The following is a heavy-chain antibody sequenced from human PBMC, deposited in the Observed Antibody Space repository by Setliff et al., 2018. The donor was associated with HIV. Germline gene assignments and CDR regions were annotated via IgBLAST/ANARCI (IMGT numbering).Heavy chain of an antibody. CDR2: IYYNGST. CDR3: ARRIFHSSFPSFDS. V-gene: IGHV4-39*01. Sequence: SETLSLTCTVSGGSIKSSSDYWGWIRQPPGKGLEWIGTIYYNGSTYYNPSLKSRVTISVDTSKNQFSLKLSSVTAADTTVYYCARRIFHSSFPSFDSWGQGTLVTVSS. D-gene: IGHD2-15*01. CDR1: GGSIKSSSDY. J-gene: IGHJ4*02.